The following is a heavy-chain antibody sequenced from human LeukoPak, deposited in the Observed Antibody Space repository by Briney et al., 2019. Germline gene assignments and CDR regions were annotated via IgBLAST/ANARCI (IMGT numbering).Heavy chain of an antibody. CDR1: GYTFTGYY. CDR2: INPNSGGT. CDR3: ARAHVPSYHFDSSGSYFDY. D-gene: IGHD3-22*01. Sequence: GASVKVSCKASGYTFTGYYMHWVRQAPGQGLEWMGRINPNSGGTNYAQKFQGRVTMTRDTSISTAYMELSRLRSDDTAVYYCARAHVPSYHFDSSGSYFDYWGQGTLVTVSS. J-gene: IGHJ4*02. V-gene: IGHV1-2*06.